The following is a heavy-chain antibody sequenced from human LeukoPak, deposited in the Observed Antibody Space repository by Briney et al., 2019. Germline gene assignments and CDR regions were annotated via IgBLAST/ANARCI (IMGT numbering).Heavy chain of an antibody. CDR2: ISAYNGNT. J-gene: IGHJ4*02. CDR3: ARDQTSGSYYPSLGY. Sequence: ASVKVSCKASGYTFTSYGISWVRQAPGQGLEWMGWISAYNGNTNYAQKLQGRVTMTTDTSTSTAYMELRSLRSDDTAVYYCARDQTSGSYYPSLGYWGQGTLVTASS. D-gene: IGHD1-26*01. CDR1: GYTFTSYG. V-gene: IGHV1-18*01.